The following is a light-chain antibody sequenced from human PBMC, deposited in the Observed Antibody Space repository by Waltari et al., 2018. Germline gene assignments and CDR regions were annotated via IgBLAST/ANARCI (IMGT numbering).Light chain of an antibody. V-gene: IGLV7-43*01. CDR2: IGK. Sequence: QTVVTQEPSLTVSPGGTVTLTCASSTEAVSSGNEPAWFQQIPGQAPRILIYIGKNKHLRTPARFSASLLEGKGALTLSGGQPEDEADYYCLLSSGGAWVFGGGTKLTVL. CDR3: LLSSGGAWV. J-gene: IGLJ3*02. CDR1: TEAVSSGNE.